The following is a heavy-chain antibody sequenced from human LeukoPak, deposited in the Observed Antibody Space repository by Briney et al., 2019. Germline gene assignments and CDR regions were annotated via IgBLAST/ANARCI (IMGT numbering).Heavy chain of an antibody. CDR1: GFTFSSYA. J-gene: IGHJ4*02. V-gene: IGHV3-23*01. CDR2: ISGSGGST. Sequence: PGGSLRLSCAASGFTFSSYAMSWVRQAPGKGLEWVSAISGSGGSTYYADSVKGRFTISRDNSKNTLYLQMNSLRAEDTAVYYCANTATYYYDSSGPAPRGTADYWGQGTLVTVSS. D-gene: IGHD3-22*01. CDR3: ANTATYYYDSSGPAPRGTADY.